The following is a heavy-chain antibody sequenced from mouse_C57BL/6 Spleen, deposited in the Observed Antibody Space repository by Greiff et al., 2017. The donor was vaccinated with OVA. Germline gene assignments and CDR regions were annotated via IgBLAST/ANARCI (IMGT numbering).Heavy chain of an antibody. V-gene: IGHV1-81*01. Sequence: VQLQESGAELARPGASVKLSCKASGYTFTSYGISWVKQRTGQGLEWIGEIYPRSGNTYYNEKFKGKATLTADKSSSTAYMELRSLTSEDSAVYFCARGGDYDGYWYFDVWGTGTTVTVSS. J-gene: IGHJ1*03. D-gene: IGHD2-4*01. CDR2: IYPRSGNT. CDR3: ARGGDYDGYWYFDV. CDR1: GYTFTSYG.